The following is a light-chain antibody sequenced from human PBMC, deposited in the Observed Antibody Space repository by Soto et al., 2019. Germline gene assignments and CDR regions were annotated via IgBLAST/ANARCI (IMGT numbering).Light chain of an antibody. CDR2: GAS. V-gene: IGKV3-15*01. CDR3: QQYNNWPPGT. CDR1: QSVSSN. J-gene: IGKJ2*01. Sequence: EIVMTQSPATLSVSPGERATLSCRASQSVSSNLAWYQQKPGQAPRLLIYGASARATGIPARFSGSGSGTEITLTISSLQSADFATYYCQQYNNWPPGTFGQGTKLEIK.